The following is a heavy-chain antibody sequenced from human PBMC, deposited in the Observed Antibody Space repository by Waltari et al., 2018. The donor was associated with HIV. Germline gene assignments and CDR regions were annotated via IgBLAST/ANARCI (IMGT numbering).Heavy chain of an antibody. Sequence: QVQLQESGPGLVKPSETLSLTCTVPGYSISSGYYWGWIRQPPGQGLEGRGRIYHSGSTYNNPSLKSRVTISVDPSKNQFSLKLSSVTAADTAVYYCARAVLVPAVSSHPMVRGVPGWFDPWGQGTLVTVSS. CDR2: IYHSGST. CDR1: GYSISSGYY. J-gene: IGHJ5*02. D-gene: IGHD3-10*01. V-gene: IGHV4-38-2*02. CDR3: ARAVLVPAVSSHPMVRGVPGWFDP.